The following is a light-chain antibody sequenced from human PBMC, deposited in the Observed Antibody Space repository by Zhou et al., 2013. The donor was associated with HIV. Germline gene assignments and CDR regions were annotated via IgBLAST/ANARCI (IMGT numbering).Light chain of an antibody. CDR3: QQSYSNWIT. CDR2: SAS. Sequence: DIQMTQSPPSLSASVGDRVTITCRASQSISTFLNWYQQQPGKSPKLLIYSASSLQSGVPSRFSGRGSGTDFTLTISSLQPEDFATYYCQQSYSNWITFGQGTRLEIK. V-gene: IGKV1-39*01. J-gene: IGKJ5*01. CDR1: QSISTF.